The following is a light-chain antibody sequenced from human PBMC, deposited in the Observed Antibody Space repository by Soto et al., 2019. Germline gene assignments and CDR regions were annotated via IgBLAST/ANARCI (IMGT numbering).Light chain of an antibody. V-gene: IGKV3-15*01. CDR1: QRVSSN. J-gene: IGKJ1*01. CDR2: GAS. Sequence: EIVMTQSPATLSVSPGERATLSCRASQRVSSNLAWYQQKPGQTLRLLIYGASTRATGIPARFSGSGSGTEFTLTISSLQSEDFAVYYCQQYNNWPRTFGQGTKVDIK. CDR3: QQYNNWPRT.